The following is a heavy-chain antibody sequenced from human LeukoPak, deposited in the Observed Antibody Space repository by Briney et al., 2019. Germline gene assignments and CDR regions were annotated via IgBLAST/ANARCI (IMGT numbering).Heavy chain of an antibody. CDR2: ISWDGGST. Sequence: GGSLRHSCAASGFTFDDYAMHWVREAPGKGLEWVSLISWDGGSTYYADSVKGRFTISRDNSKNSLYLQMNSLRAEDTALYYCAKDSSGYHWDYRGQGTLVTVSS. V-gene: IGHV3-43D*03. CDR1: GFTFDDYA. D-gene: IGHD3-22*01. CDR3: AKDSSGYHWDY. J-gene: IGHJ4*02.